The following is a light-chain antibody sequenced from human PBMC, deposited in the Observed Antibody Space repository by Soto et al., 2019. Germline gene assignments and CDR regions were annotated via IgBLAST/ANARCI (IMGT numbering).Light chain of an antibody. CDR3: QHYNSYSEA. CDR2: KAS. V-gene: IGKV1-5*03. J-gene: IGKJ1*01. CDR1: QTISSY. Sequence: GDRVTITCRASQTISSYLHWYQLKPGKAPKLLIYKASSLESGVPSRFSGSGSGTEFTLTISSLQPDDFATYYCQHYNSYSEAFGQGTKVDIK.